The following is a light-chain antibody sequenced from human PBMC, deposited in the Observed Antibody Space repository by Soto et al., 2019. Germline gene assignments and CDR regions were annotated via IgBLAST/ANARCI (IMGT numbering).Light chain of an antibody. Sequence: EIVMTQSPATLSVSPGERATLSFRASQFVRTNLAWYQHKPGQAPRLLIYGASTRATGIPARFSGSGSGTEFTLTISSLQSEDFAVYYCQQYGSSPWTFGQGTKVDIK. CDR1: QFVRTN. J-gene: IGKJ1*01. V-gene: IGKV3-15*01. CDR2: GAS. CDR3: QQYGSSPWT.